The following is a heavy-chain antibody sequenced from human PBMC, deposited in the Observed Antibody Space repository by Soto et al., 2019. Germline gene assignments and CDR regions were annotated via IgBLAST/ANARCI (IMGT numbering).Heavy chain of an antibody. D-gene: IGHD3-10*01. CDR1: GVSISSYY. V-gene: IGHV4-59*08. CDR3: ARAQGSGFLVS. J-gene: IGHJ4*02. CDR2: IYYSGST. Sequence: SETLSLTCTVSGVSISSYYWSWIRQPPGKGLEWIGYIYYSGSTNYNPSLKSRVTISVDTSKNQFSLKLSSATAADTAVYYCARAQGSGFLVSWGQGTLVTVSS.